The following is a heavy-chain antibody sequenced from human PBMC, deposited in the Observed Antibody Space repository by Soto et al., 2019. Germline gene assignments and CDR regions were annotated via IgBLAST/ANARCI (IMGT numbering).Heavy chain of an antibody. J-gene: IGHJ4*02. V-gene: IGHV3-74*01. D-gene: IGHD2-21*01. CDR3: ARGTLTSIDMVDY. CDR1: GFTFSSYW. CDR2: ISGDGSST. Sequence: GGSLRLSCAASGFTFSSYWMHWVRQTPGKGLVWISRISGDGSSTTYADSVGGRFTVSRDNAKNTLYLQINSLTAEDTAVYYCARGTLTSIDMVDYWGQGTLVTVSS.